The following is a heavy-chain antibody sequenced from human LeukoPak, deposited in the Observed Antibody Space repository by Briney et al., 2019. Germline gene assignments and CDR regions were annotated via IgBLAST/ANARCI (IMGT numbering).Heavy chain of an antibody. Sequence: ASVTVSCTASGYTFTSYAMHWVRQAPGQRLEWMGWINAGNGNTKYSQKFQGRVTITRDTSASTAYMELSSLRSEDTAVYYCARAVFYDFWSGYYNNWFDPWGQGTLVTVSS. CDR1: GYTFTSYA. J-gene: IGHJ5*02. V-gene: IGHV1-3*01. D-gene: IGHD3-3*01. CDR3: ARAVFYDFWSGYYNNWFDP. CDR2: INAGNGNT.